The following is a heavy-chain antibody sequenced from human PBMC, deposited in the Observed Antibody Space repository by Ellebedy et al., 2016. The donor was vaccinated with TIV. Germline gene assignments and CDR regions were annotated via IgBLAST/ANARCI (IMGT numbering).Heavy chain of an antibody. CDR2: IIPILGIA. Sequence: AASVKVSCKASGGTFSSYAISWVRQAPGQGLERMGRIIPILGIANYAQKFQGRVTITADKSTSTAYMELSSLRSEDTAVYYCARATILTGHNNYYYYGMDVWGQGTTVTVSS. J-gene: IGHJ6*02. V-gene: IGHV1-69*04. CDR3: ARATILTGHNNYYYYGMDV. D-gene: IGHD3-9*01. CDR1: GGTFSSYA.